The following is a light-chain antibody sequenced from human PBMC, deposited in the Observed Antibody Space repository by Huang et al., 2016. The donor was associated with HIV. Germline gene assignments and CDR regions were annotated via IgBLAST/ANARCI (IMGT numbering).Light chain of an antibody. V-gene: IGKV3-20*01. J-gene: IGKJ4*01. CDR1: QSVSDTY. CDR3: QQYVNSRLT. CDR2: GAS. Sequence: EIVLTQSPGTLSLSPGERATLSCRASQSVSDTYLAWYKQKPGQAPRLLIYGASRRVTGVPDRFSGSGSGTDFTLTISGLEPEDFAVYYCQQYVNSRLTFGGGTKVEIK.